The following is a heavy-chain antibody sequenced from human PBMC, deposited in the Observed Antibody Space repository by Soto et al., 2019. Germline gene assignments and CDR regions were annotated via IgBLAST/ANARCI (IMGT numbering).Heavy chain of an antibody. CDR2: IYHSGST. Sequence: PSETLSLTCTVSGGSISSGGYYWTWIRQHPGKGLEWIGYIYHSGSTYYNPSLKSRVTISVDRSKNQFSLKLSSVTAADTAVYYCARGIREWLVYYYYYGMDVWGQGITVTVSS. CDR1: GGSISSGGYY. V-gene: IGHV4-30-2*01. CDR3: ARGIREWLVYYYYYGMDV. D-gene: IGHD6-19*01. J-gene: IGHJ6*02.